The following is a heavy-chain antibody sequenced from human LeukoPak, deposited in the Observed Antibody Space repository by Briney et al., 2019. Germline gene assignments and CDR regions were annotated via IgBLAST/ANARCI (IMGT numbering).Heavy chain of an antibody. Sequence: PGGSLRLSCAASGFTFRSYAMSWVRQAPGKGLEWVLAISGSGTSTYYADSGKGRFTISRDNSKNTLYLQMNSLRAEDTAVYYCEGTYYYDSSDDYWGQGTLVTVSS. CDR2: ISGSGTST. J-gene: IGHJ4*02. CDR1: GFTFRSYA. CDR3: EGTYYYDSSDDY. V-gene: IGHV3-23*01. D-gene: IGHD3-22*01.